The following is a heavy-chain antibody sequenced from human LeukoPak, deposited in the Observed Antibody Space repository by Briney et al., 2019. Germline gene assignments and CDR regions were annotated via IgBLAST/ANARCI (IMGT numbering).Heavy chain of an antibody. J-gene: IGHJ5*02. CDR2: INHSGST. D-gene: IGHD3-22*01. CDR1: GGSISSYY. V-gene: IGHV4-34*01. CDR3: ARGTMIVVVNWFDP. Sequence: SETLSLTCTVSGGSISSYYWSWIRQPPGKGLEWIGEINHSGSTNYNPSLKSRVTISVDTSKNQFSLKLSSVTAADTAVYYCARGTMIVVVNWFDPWGQGTLATVSS.